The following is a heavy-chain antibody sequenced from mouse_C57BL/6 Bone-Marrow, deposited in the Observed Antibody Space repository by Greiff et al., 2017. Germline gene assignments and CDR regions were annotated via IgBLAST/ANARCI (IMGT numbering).Heavy chain of an antibody. CDR1: GYTFTSYW. CDR3: ARLGVLRYFDV. CDR2: IDPSDSYT. Sequence: VQLQQPGAELVMPGASVKLSCKASGYTFTSYWMHWVKQRPGQGLEWIGEIDPSDSYTNYNQKFKGKSTLTVDKSSSTAYMQLSSLTSEDSAVYYCARLGVLRYFDVWGTGTTVTVSS. D-gene: IGHD1-1*01. V-gene: IGHV1-69*01. J-gene: IGHJ1*03.